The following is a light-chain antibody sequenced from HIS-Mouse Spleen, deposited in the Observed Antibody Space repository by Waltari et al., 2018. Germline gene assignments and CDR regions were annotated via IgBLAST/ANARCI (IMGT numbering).Light chain of an antibody. CDR1: SSDVGSYNL. CDR2: EGS. CDR3: CSYAGSSTFEV. Sequence: QSALTQPASVSGSPGQPLTIPCTGTSSDVGSYNLVPWYQQHPGKSPKLMIYEGSKRPSGVSNRFSGSKSGNTASLTISGLQAEDEADYYCCSYAGSSTFEVFGGGTKLTVL. J-gene: IGLJ2*01. V-gene: IGLV2-23*03.